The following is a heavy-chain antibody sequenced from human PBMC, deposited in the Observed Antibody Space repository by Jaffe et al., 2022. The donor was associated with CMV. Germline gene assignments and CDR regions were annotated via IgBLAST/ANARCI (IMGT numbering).Heavy chain of an antibody. V-gene: IGHV3-7*01. CDR1: GFTFSSYW. CDR3: ARSSYDSSGYLSYFDY. J-gene: IGHJ4*02. Sequence: EVQLVESGGGLVQPGGSLRLSCAASGFTFSSYWMSWVRQAPGKGLEWVANIKQDGSEKYYVDSVKGRFTISRDNAKNSLYLQMNSLRAEDTAVYYCARSSYDSSGYLSYFDYWGQGTLVTVSS. CDR2: IKQDGSEK. D-gene: IGHD3-22*01.